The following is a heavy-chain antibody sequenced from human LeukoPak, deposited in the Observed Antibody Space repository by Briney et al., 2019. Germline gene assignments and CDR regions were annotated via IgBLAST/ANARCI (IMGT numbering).Heavy chain of an antibody. D-gene: IGHD3-9*01. CDR3: ARGPDYDILLGFFMFDF. V-gene: IGHV3-7*01. Sequence: GGSLRLSCAASGFMFTNYWMTWVRQAPGKGLEWVANIKQDGSEKHYMDSVKGRFTISRDNAENSLYLQMNSLRADDTAVYYCARGPDYDILLGFFMFDFWGQGTLVIVSS. J-gene: IGHJ4*02. CDR1: GFMFTNYW. CDR2: IKQDGSEK.